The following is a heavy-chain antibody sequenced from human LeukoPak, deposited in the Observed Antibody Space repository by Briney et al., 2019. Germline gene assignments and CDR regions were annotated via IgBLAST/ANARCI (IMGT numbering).Heavy chain of an antibody. CDR3: AKDRVAVAGYYYGMDV. CDR2: ISSDGSNK. CDR1: GFTFSSYG. Sequence: GRSLRLSCAASGFTFSSYGIHWVRQAPGKGLEWVTIISSDGSNKYYADSVKGRFTISRDNSKNTLYLQMNSLRAEDMAVYYCAKDRVAVAGYYYGMDVWGQGTTVTVSS. V-gene: IGHV3-30*18. D-gene: IGHD6-19*01. J-gene: IGHJ6*02.